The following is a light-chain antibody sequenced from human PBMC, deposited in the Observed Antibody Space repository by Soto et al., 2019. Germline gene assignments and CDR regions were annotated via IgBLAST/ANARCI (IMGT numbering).Light chain of an antibody. Sequence: EIVMTQSPATLSVSPGERATLSCRASQSISSKVGGYQQKPGQAPRLLIYGASTRATGVAPRFSGSGSGTEFTLTISSLQAEDFSVYYCQQYNIWSSITFGQGTRLEIK. CDR1: QSISSK. J-gene: IGKJ5*01. CDR2: GAS. V-gene: IGKV3-15*01. CDR3: QQYNIWSSIT.